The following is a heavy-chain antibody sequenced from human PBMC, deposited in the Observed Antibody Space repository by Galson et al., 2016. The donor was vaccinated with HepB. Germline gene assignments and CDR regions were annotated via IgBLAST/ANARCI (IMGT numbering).Heavy chain of an antibody. J-gene: IGHJ3*02. CDR1: SGSISSSRYY. V-gene: IGHV4-39*01. Sequence: SETLSLTCTVSSGSISSSRYYWGWVRQPPGKGLEWIGSVYYSGTAYYDPSLKSRVSISVDTSKKPFSLRLSSVTAGDTAVYFCASHCGGDCYNNLADAFDIWGRGTMVTVSS. CDR2: VYYSGTA. D-gene: IGHD2-21*01. CDR3: ASHCGGDCYNNLADAFDI.